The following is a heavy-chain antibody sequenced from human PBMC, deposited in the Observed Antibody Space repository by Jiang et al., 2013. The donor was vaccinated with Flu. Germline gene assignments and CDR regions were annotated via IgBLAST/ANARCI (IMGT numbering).Heavy chain of an antibody. CDR3: ARTYNWNDVVGYYYYYYGMDV. V-gene: IGHV3-48*01. D-gene: IGHD1-1*01. Sequence: QLVESGGGLVQPGGSLRLSCAASGFTFSSYSMNWVRQAPGKGLEWVSYISSSSSTIYYADSVKGRFTISRDNAKNSLYLQMNSLRAEDTAVYYCARTYNWNDVVGYYYYYYGMDVWGQGTTVTVSS. CDR1: GFTFSSYS. J-gene: IGHJ6*02. CDR2: ISSSSSTI.